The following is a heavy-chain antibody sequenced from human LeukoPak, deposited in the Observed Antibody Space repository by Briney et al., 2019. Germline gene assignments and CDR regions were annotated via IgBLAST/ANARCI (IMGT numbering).Heavy chain of an antibody. V-gene: IGHV3-23*01. J-gene: IGHJ4*02. CDR2: ICGSGISIHCVDS. CDR3: ARDLGLSVGVTPFAS. D-gene: IGHD1-26*01. CDR1: GFTFSTYA. Sequence: GGSLRLSCAASGFTFSTYAMSWVRQAPGKGLEWVSSICGSGISIHCVDSYYRDSVKGRFTISRDNSKDTLYLQMNSLRAEDTAVYYCARDLGLSVGVTPFASWGRGTLVTVSS.